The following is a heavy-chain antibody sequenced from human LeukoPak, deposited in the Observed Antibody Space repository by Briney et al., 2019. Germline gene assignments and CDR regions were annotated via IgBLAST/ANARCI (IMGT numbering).Heavy chain of an antibody. V-gene: IGHV5-51*01. CDR2: IYPGDSDT. J-gene: IGHJ4*02. D-gene: IGHD3-22*01. Sequence: GESLKISCKGSRYSFTNYWIGRVRQMPGKGLEWMGIIYPGDSDTRYSPSFQGQVTISADKSISTAYLQWSSLKASDTAMYYRARHGYYDSSGYLPLGYWGQGTLVTVSS. CDR3: ARHGYYDSSGYLPLGY. CDR1: RYSFTNYW.